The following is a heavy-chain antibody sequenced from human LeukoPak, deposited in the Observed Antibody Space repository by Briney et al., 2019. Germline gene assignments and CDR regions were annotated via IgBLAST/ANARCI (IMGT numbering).Heavy chain of an antibody. D-gene: IGHD6-19*01. Sequence: ASVKVSCKASGYTFTSYGISWVRPAPGQGLAWMGWISAYNGNTNYAQKLQGRVTMTTDTSTSTAYMELRGLRSDDTAVYYCARETKRWLVRPTKDVWGQGTTVTVSS. V-gene: IGHV1-18*01. CDR1: GYTFTSYG. CDR3: ARETKRWLVRPTKDV. CDR2: ISAYNGNT. J-gene: IGHJ6*02.